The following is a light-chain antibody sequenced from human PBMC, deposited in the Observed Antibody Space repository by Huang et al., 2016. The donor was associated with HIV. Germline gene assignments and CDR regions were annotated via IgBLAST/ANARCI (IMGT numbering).Light chain of an antibody. Sequence: DIQMTQSPSPLSASVGDRATITCRASQSISSWLAWYQQKPGKAPKVLIYKASSLDSGVPSRFSGSGSGTEFTLTISSLQPDDFATYYCQQYNRYSYTFGQGTNLEIK. CDR2: KAS. CDR1: QSISSW. J-gene: IGKJ2*01. CDR3: QQYNRYSYT. V-gene: IGKV1-5*03.